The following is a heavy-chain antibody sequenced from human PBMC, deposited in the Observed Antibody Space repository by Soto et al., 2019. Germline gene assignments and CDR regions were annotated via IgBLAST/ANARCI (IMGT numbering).Heavy chain of an antibody. CDR2: IFYSGST. CDR1: GGSISSSSYY. Sequence: QLQLQESGPGLVKPSETLSLTCTVSGGSISSSSYYWGWLRQPPGKGLEWIGSIFYSGSTYYNPSLKRRVTIYVDTSKNQFSLYLSSVTAADTAVYYCARDILLGYANDAFDSWGQGTMVTVSS. CDR3: ARDILLGYANDAFDS. J-gene: IGHJ3*02. V-gene: IGHV4-39*02. D-gene: IGHD1-1*01.